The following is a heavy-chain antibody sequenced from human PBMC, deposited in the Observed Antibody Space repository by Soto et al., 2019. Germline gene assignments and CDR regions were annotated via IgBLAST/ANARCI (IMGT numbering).Heavy chain of an antibody. CDR1: GGSFSGYY. D-gene: IGHD2-2*01. J-gene: IGHJ5*02. Sequence: SETLSLTCAVYGGSFSGYYWSGIRQPPGKGLEWIGEINHSGSTNYNPSLKSRVTISVDTSKNQFSLKLSSVTAADTAVYYCARRIVVKVPAAMLMATNSFDPWGQGPLVTLSS. CDR3: ARRIVVKVPAAMLMATNSFDP. CDR2: INHSGST. V-gene: IGHV4-34*01.